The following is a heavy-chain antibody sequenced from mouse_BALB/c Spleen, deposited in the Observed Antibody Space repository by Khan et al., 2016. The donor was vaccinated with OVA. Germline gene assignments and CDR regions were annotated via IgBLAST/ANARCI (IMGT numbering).Heavy chain of an antibody. Sequence: VQLKQSGAELVRPGASVKLSCEASGYTFTSYWMNWVKQSPEQGLEWIGRIDPYDSETPYNQNFKDKAILTVDKSSSTAYMQLSSLTSEDSAVYYCARNPFAYWGQGTLVTVSA. CDR1: GYTFTSYW. J-gene: IGHJ3*01. V-gene: IGHV1-52*01. CDR3: ARNPFAY. CDR2: IDPYDSET.